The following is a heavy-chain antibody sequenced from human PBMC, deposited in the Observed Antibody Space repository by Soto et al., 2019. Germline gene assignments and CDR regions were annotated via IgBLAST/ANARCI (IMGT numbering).Heavy chain of an antibody. D-gene: IGHD2-2*01. J-gene: IGHJ4*02. CDR2: ISYDGSNK. Sequence: QVQLVESGGGVVQPGRSPRLSCAASGFTFSSYGMHWVRQAPGKGLEWVAVISYDGSNKYYADSVKGRFTISRDNSKNTLYLQMNSLRAEDTAVYYCAILRGYCSSTSCHFDYWGQGTLVTVSS. CDR1: GFTFSSYG. V-gene: IGHV3-30*03. CDR3: AILRGYCSSTSCHFDY.